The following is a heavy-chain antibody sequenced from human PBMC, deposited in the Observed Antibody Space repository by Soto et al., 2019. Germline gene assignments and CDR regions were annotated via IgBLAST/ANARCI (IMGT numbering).Heavy chain of an antibody. V-gene: IGHV4-39*01. CDR2: IDYNGTA. CDR1: YGTISGSNGF. Sequence: SETLSLTGTVSYGTISGSNGFCGWVRQPPGKGLEWIGNIDYNGTAYFNPSLGTRVTFPVDTSKNQFSLTLYSVAAADTAVYYCARTTGRHLDCWGQGILVAVSS. CDR3: ARTTGRHLDC. J-gene: IGHJ4*02. D-gene: IGHD4-4*01.